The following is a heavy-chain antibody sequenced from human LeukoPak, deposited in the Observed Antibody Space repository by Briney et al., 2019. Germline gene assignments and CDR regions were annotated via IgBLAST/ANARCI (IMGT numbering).Heavy chain of an antibody. CDR1: GFTFSSYW. CDR3: ARDGHNWSDPLSVGWFDP. CDR2: INSDGSST. D-gene: IGHD1-1*01. V-gene: IGHV3-74*01. J-gene: IGHJ5*02. Sequence: GGSLRLSCAASGFTFSSYWMHWVRQAPGKGLVWVSRINSDGSSTSYADSVKGRFTISRDNAKSTLYLQMNSLRAEDTAVYYCARDGHNWSDPLSVGWFDPWGQGTLVTVSS.